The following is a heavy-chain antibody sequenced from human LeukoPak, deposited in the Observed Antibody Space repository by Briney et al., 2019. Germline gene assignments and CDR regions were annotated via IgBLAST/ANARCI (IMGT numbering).Heavy chain of an antibody. Sequence: GGSLRLSCAASGFTFSSYAMGWVRQAPGKGLEWASAISGSGGSTYYADSVKGRFTISRDNSKNTLYLQMNSLRAEDTAVYYCAKDLAVAGTRSFDYWGQGTLVTVSS. CDR2: ISGSGGST. CDR1: GFTFSSYA. V-gene: IGHV3-23*01. D-gene: IGHD6-19*01. J-gene: IGHJ4*02. CDR3: AKDLAVAGTRSFDY.